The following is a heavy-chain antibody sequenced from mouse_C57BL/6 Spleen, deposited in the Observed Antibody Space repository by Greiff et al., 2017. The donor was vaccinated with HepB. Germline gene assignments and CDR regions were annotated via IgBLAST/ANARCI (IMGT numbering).Heavy chain of an antibody. D-gene: IGHD4-1*01. CDR3: AREALTGTFDY. V-gene: IGHV1-82*01. Sequence: QVQLQQSGPELVKPGASVKISCKASGYAFSSSWMNWVKQRPGKGLEWIGRIYPGDGDTNYNGKFKGKATLTADKSSSTAYMQLSSLTSEDSAVYFCAREALTGTFDYWGQGTTLTVSS. J-gene: IGHJ2*01. CDR2: IYPGDGDT. CDR1: GYAFSSSW.